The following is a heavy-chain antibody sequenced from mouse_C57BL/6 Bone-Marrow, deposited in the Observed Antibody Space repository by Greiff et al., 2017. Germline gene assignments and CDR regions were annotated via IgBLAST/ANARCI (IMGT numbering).Heavy chain of an antibody. CDR1: GYTFTSYW. CDR3: SREDSSGDLFAY. Sequence: VKLQQPGAELVKPGASVKLSCKASGYTFTSYWMHWVKQRPGQGLEWIGMIHPNSGSTNYNEKFKSKATLTVDKSSSTAYMQLSSLTSDDSAVYYCSREDSSGDLFAYWGQGTLVTVSA. D-gene: IGHD3-2*02. J-gene: IGHJ3*01. V-gene: IGHV1-64*01. CDR2: IHPNSGST.